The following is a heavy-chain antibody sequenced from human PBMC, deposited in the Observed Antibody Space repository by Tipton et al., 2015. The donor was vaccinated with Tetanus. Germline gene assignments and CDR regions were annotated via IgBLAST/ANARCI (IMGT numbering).Heavy chain of an antibody. Sequence: TLSLTCAVKGGSFSGYYWTWIRQAPGKGLEWIGQINHSGGTSYSSSLKSRVTISLDTPKNPFSLRLRFLTAADTAVYFCARERNVGVSVRDGMDVWGQGTTVTVSS. CDR2: INHSGGT. D-gene: IGHD5/OR15-5a*01. V-gene: IGHV4-34*01. J-gene: IGHJ6*02. CDR1: GGSFSGYY. CDR3: ARERNVGVSVRDGMDV.